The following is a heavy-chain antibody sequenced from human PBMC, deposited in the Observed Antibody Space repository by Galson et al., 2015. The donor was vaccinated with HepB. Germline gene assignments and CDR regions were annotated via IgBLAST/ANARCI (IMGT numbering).Heavy chain of an antibody. J-gene: IGHJ4*02. CDR2: ISYDGSNK. CDR1: GFTFSSYG. D-gene: IGHD1-26*01. V-gene: IGHV3-30*18. Sequence: SLRLSCAASGFTFSSYGMHWVRQAPGKGLEWVAVISYDGSNKYYADSVKGRFTISRDNSKNTLYLQMNSLRAEDTAVYYCAKDERELLGEYCFDYWGQGTLVTVSS. CDR3: AKDERELLGEYCFDY.